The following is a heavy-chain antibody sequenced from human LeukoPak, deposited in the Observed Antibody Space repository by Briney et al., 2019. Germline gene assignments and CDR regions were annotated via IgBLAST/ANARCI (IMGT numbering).Heavy chain of an antibody. D-gene: IGHD6-19*01. CDR2: ILGSGRST. CDR3: AKFRGPSSGWFFDY. V-gene: IGHV3-23*01. J-gene: IGHJ4*02. CDR1: GFTFSSYA. Sequence: GGSLRLSCAASGFTFSSYAMSWVRQAPGKGLEWVSTILGSGRSTYYADSVKGRFTVSRDNSKNTLYLQMNSLTAEDTALYYCAKFRGPSSGWFFDYWGQGTLVTVSP.